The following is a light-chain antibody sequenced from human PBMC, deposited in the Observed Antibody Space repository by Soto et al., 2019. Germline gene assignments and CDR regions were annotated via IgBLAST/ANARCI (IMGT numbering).Light chain of an antibody. CDR1: QGIGTY. CDR3: QQVDSYPRT. V-gene: IGKV1-9*01. Sequence: DIQMTQSPSTLSGSVGDRVTITCRASQGIGTYLVWYQQKSGKAPTVLIYASSTLQTGVPSRFSGSGSGTDFSLTISSLHPEDVATYYCQQVDSYPRTFGQGTKVDIK. J-gene: IGKJ1*01. CDR2: ASS.